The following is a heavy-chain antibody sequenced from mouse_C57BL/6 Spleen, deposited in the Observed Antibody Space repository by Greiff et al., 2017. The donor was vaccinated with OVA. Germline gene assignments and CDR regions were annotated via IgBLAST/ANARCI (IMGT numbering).Heavy chain of an antibody. J-gene: IGHJ1*03. V-gene: IGHV1-85*01. Sequence: QVQLKESGPELVKPGASVKLSCKASGYTFTSYDINWVKQRPGQGLEWIGWIYPRDGSTKYNEKFKGKATLTVDTSSSTAYMELHSLTSEDSAVYFCAREGVTTYFDVWGTGTTVTVSS. CDR3: AREGVTTYFDV. CDR1: GYTFTSYD. D-gene: IGHD2-2*01. CDR2: IYPRDGST.